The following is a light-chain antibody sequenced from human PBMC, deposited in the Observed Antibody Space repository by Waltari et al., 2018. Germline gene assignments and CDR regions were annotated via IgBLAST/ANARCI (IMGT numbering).Light chain of an antibody. J-gene: IGLJ2*01. CDR2: DVT. CDR3: SSFTSSTTGI. CDR1: SSDSGGYNY. Sequence: SALTQPDSVSGSPGQSITISCSGISSDSGGYNYFSWYQQHPGEAPKVIIYDVTNRPSGVSNRFSGSKSGSSASLIISGLQPEDEAVYYCSSFTSSTTGIFGGGTKLTVL. V-gene: IGLV2-14*03.